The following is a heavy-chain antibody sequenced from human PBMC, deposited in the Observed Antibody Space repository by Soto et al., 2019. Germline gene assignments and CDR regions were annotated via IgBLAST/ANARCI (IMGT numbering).Heavy chain of an antibody. CDR3: AREVNYEVYWYFDL. CDR1: GGSISSGGYY. V-gene: IGHV4-31*03. CDR2: IYYSGST. D-gene: IGHD3-22*01. J-gene: IGHJ2*01. Sequence: QVQLQESGPGLVKPSQTLSLTCTVSGGSISSGGYYWSWIRQHPGKGLEWIGYIYYSGSTYYNPSLKSRVTISLDPSKNQFSLKLSYVTAADTAVYYCAREVNYEVYWYFDLWGRGTLVTVSS.